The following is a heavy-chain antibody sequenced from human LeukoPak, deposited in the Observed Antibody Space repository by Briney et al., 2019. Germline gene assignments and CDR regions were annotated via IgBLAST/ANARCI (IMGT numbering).Heavy chain of an antibody. V-gene: IGHV3-23*01. CDR3: AKAISGSCCFDY. J-gene: IGHJ4*02. D-gene: IGHD1-26*01. Sequence: TGGSLRLSCAASGFTFTSYAMNWVRQAPGKGLEWASFISGSGGSTYYADSVKGRFTISRDNSRDTLYLQMNSLRAEDTAVYYCAKAISGSCCFDYWGLGTLVTVSS. CDR2: ISGSGGST. CDR1: GFTFTSYA.